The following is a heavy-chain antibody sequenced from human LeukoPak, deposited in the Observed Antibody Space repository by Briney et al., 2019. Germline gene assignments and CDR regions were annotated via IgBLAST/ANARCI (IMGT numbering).Heavy chain of an antibody. V-gene: IGHV3-7*01. CDR1: GFSFSRYW. CDR2: IKQDGSEK. J-gene: IGHJ4*02. D-gene: IGHD3-10*01. Sequence: GGSLRLSCAASGFSFSRYWMSWVRQAPGKGLEWVANIKQDGSEKNYVESAKGRFTISRDNAKNSLYLQTNSLRAEDTAVYYCARAGQEWFGELGFDQWGQGTLVIVSS. CDR3: ARAGQEWFGELGFDQ.